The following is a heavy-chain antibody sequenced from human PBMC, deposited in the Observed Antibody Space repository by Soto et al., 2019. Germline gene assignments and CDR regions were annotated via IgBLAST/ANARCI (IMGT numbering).Heavy chain of an antibody. CDR1: GGSISSSSYY. J-gene: IGHJ6*02. CDR3: ASGYDILTGYPRGDYYGMDV. V-gene: IGHV4-39*01. Sequence: QLQLQESGPGLVKPSETLSLTCTVSGGSISSSSYYWGWIRQPPGKGLEWIGSIYYSGSTYYNPSLKSRVTTPVDTSKNQFSLKLSSVTAADTAVYYCASGYDILTGYPRGDYYGMDVWGQGTTVTVSS. CDR2: IYYSGST. D-gene: IGHD3-9*01.